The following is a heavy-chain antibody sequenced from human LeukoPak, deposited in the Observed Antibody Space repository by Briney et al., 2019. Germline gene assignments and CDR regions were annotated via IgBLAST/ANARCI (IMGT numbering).Heavy chain of an antibody. D-gene: IGHD3-16*01. CDR2: ISYDGSNK. V-gene: IGHV3-30*18. CDR3: AKDRSREHYVTRYYFDY. Sequence: GRSLRLSCAASGFTFSSYGMHWVRQAPGKGLEWVAVISYDGSNKYHADSVKGRFTISRDNSKNTLYLQMNSLRAEDTAVYYCAKDRSREHYVTRYYFDYWGQGTLVAVSS. J-gene: IGHJ4*02. CDR1: GFTFSSYG.